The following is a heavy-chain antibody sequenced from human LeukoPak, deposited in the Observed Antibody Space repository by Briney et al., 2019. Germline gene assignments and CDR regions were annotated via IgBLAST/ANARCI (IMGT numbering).Heavy chain of an antibody. CDR3: ARFIVGATNFDY. J-gene: IGHJ4*02. Sequence: SETLSLTCAVYGGSFSGYYWSWIRQPPGKGLEWIGEINHSGSTNYNPSLKSRVTISVDTSKNQFSLKLSSVTAADTAVYYCARFIVGATNFDYWGQGTLVTVS. V-gene: IGHV4-34*01. CDR1: GGSFSGYY. CDR2: INHSGST. D-gene: IGHD1-26*01.